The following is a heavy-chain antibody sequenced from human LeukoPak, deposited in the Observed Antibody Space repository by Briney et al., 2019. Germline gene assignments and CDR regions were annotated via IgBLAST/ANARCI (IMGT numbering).Heavy chain of an antibody. V-gene: IGHV1-8*01. CDR2: INTKSGYT. CDR1: GYSFTNYD. Sequence: ASVKVSCKTSGYSFTNYDINWVRQSAGQGLEWMGWINTKSGYTGHAQKFQGRITMTRDNSISTVYMELRCLRSEDTAVYYCARVTGAIDYWGQGTLVTVSS. J-gene: IGHJ4*02. CDR3: ARVTGAIDY.